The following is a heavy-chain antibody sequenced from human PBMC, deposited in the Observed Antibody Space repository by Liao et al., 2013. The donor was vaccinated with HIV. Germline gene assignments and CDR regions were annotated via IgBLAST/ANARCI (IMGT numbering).Heavy chain of an antibody. CDR3: AREILLWFGELKGEWPLFDY. V-gene: IGHV4-34*12. J-gene: IGHJ4*02. D-gene: IGHD3-10*01. Sequence: QVQLQQWGAGLLKPSETLSLTCAVYGGSFSAYYWTWIRQSPGKGLEWIGEVIHSGYTNYNPSLKSRVTISLDTSKNQFSLKLSSVTAADTAVYYCAREILLWFGELKGEWPLFDYWGQGTLVTVSS. CDR1: GGSFSAYY. CDR2: VIHSGYT.